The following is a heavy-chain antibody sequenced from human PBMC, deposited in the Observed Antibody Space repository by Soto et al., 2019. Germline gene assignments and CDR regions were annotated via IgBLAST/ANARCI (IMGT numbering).Heavy chain of an antibody. V-gene: IGHV3-7*01. Sequence: PGRSLRLSCAAYGFSFSTYWMNWDRQAPGKGLEWVADIRQDGGEKSYVDSVKGRFTISRDNAQSKLYLQMSSLRVDDTAVYFCVRDRGYPDSFDMWGPGTMVT. CDR1: GFSFSTYW. J-gene: IGHJ3*02. CDR2: IRQDGGEK. D-gene: IGHD3-22*01. CDR3: VRDRGYPDSFDM.